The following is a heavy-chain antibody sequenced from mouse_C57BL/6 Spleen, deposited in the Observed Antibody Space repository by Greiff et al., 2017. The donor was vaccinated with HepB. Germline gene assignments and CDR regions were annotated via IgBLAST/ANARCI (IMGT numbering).Heavy chain of an antibody. CDR2: ISSGSSTI. CDR3: AATGDFDY. Sequence: VQLKESGGGLVKPGGSLKLSCAASGFTFSDYGMHWVRQAPEKGLEWVAYISSGSSTIYYADTVKGRFTISRDNAKNTLFLQMTSLRSEDTAMYYCAATGDFDYWGQGTTLTVSS. CDR1: GFTFSDYG. V-gene: IGHV5-17*01. D-gene: IGHD1-1*01. J-gene: IGHJ2*01.